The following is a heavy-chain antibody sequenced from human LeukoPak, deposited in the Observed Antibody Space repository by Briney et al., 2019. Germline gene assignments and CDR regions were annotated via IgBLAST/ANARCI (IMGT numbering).Heavy chain of an antibody. V-gene: IGHV1-69*13. J-gene: IGHJ4*02. CDR1: GGTFSSYT. Sequence: ASVKVSCKASGGTFSSYTISWVRQAPGQGLEWMGGIIPIFGTANYAQKFQGRVTITADESTSTAYMELSSLRSEDTAVYYCARGEQWLVLVWGQGTLVTVSS. CDR2: IIPIFGTA. D-gene: IGHD6-19*01. CDR3: ARGEQWLVLV.